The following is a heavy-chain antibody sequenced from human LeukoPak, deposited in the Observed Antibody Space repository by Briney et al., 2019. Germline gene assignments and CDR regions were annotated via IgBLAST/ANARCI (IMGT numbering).Heavy chain of an antibody. Sequence: GGSLRLSCAASGFTFSSYGMHWVRQAPGKGLEWVAVIWYDGSNKYYADSVKGRFTISRDNSKNTLYLQMNSLRTEDTAVYYCAKSYNWNNVGAFDIWGQGTMVTVSS. J-gene: IGHJ3*02. V-gene: IGHV3-30*02. CDR2: IWYDGSNK. CDR1: GFTFSSYG. D-gene: IGHD1/OR15-1a*01. CDR3: AKSYNWNNVGAFDI.